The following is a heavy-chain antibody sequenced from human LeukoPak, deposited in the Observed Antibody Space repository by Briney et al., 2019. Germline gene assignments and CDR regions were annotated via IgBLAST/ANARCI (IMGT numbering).Heavy chain of an antibody. V-gene: IGHV3-21*01. CDR1: GFTFSSYS. J-gene: IGHJ5*02. CDR2: ISSSSSYI. CDR3: ARWESNSRGIDP. Sequence: PGRSLRLSCAASGFTFSSYSMNWVRQAPGKGLEWVSSISSSSSYIYYADSVKGRFTISRDNAKNSLYLQMNSLRAEDTAVYYCARWESNSRGIDPWGQGTLVTVSS. D-gene: IGHD4-11*01.